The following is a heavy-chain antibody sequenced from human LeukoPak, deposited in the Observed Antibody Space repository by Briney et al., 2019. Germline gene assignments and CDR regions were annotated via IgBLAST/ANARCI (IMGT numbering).Heavy chain of an antibody. D-gene: IGHD6-13*01. V-gene: IGHV4-39*01. CDR2: IYYSGST. CDR1: GGSISSYY. J-gene: IGHJ4*02. CDR3: ARLVAVAGYLRHDY. Sequence: SETLSLTCTVSGGSISSYYWSWIRQPPGKGLEWIGSIYYSGSTYYNPSLNSRVTLSVDTSKNQFSLKLTSVTAADTAVYYCARLVAVAGYLRHDYWGQGALVTVSS.